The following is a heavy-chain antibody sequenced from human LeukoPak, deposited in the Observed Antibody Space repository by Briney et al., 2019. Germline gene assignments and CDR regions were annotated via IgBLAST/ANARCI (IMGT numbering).Heavy chain of an antibody. J-gene: IGHJ4*02. Sequence: ASVKVSCKASGYTFTSYWIGWVRQMPGKGLEWMGIIYPGDSDTRYSPSFQGQVTISADKSISTAYLQWSSLKASDTAMYYCARLSVNGQQLFWGQGTLVTVSS. V-gene: IGHV5-51*01. CDR3: ARLSVNGQQLF. D-gene: IGHD6-13*01. CDR1: GYTFTSYW. CDR2: IYPGDSDT.